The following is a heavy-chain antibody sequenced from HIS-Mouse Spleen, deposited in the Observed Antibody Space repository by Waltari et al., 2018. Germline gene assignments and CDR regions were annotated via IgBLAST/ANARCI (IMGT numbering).Heavy chain of an antibody. CDR1: GGSISSSSYY. D-gene: IGHD6-13*01. CDR3: AREIPYSSSWYDWYFDL. CDR2: IDYSGST. J-gene: IGHJ2*01. V-gene: IGHV4-39*07. Sequence: QLQLQESGPGLVKPSETLSLTCTVSGGSISSSSYYWGWIRQPPGKGLEWIGSIDYSGSTYYTPSLKSRVTRSVATSKNQFSLKLSSVTAADTAVYYCAREIPYSSSWYDWYFDLWGRGTLVTVSS.